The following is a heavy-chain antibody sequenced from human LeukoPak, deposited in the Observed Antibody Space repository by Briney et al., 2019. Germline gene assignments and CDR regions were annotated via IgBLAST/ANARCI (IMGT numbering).Heavy chain of an antibody. CDR2: IGCSGDKT. Sequence: GGSLRLAWAASGFTFNRNAIRWVRQAPGKGLEWVSSIGCSGDKTFYADSVKGRFTISRDNSKQMVQLQMNSRTSEDTALDYCVGRGDASSGCGDNDFWGKGALVTVSS. V-gene: IGHV3-23*01. D-gene: IGHD6-19*01. CDR1: GFTFNRNA. J-gene: IGHJ4*02. CDR3: VGRGDASSGCGDNDF.